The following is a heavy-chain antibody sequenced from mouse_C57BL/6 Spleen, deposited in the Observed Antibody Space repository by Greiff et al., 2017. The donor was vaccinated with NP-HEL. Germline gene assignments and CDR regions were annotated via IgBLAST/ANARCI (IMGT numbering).Heavy chain of an antibody. CDR2: IDPSDSYT. V-gene: IGHV1-50*01. D-gene: IGHD1-1*01. J-gene: IGHJ1*03. CDR1: GYTFTSYW. CDR3: ARQGPHYYGSSHWYFDV. Sequence: VQLQQPGAELVKPGASVKLSCKASGYTFTSYWMQWVKQRPGQGLEWIGEIDPSDSYTNYNQKFKGKATLTVDTSSSTAYMQLSSLTSEDSAVYYCARQGPHYYGSSHWYFDVWGTGTTVTVSS.